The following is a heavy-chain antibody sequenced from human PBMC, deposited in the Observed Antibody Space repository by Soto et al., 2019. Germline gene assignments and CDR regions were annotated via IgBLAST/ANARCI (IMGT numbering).Heavy chain of an antibody. V-gene: IGHV3-30-3*01. D-gene: IGHD3-22*01. CDR1: GFSFSSYA. CDR2: ISYDGSNK. CDR3: ALEDTSRYYYETPFDS. J-gene: IGHJ4*02. Sequence: GVCRRLSGAASGFSFSSYAMHWVRQAPGKGLEWVALISYDGSNKYYADSVKGRFTISSDNSKNTLYLQMNSLRPEHTPVYYCALEDTSRYYYETPFDSWGQGTLVTAS.